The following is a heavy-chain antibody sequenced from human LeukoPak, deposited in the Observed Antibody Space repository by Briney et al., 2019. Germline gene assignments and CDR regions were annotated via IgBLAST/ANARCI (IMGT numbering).Heavy chain of an antibody. Sequence: ASVKVSCKASGYTFTSYAMHWVRQAPGQRLEWMGWINAGNGNTKYSQKLQGRVTITRDTSASTAYMELSSLRSEDTAVYYCARDNPYVVRGVITYYYYGMDVWGKGTTVTVSS. CDR1: GYTFTSYA. CDR2: INAGNGNT. V-gene: IGHV1-3*01. J-gene: IGHJ6*04. CDR3: ARDNPYVVRGVITYYYYGMDV. D-gene: IGHD3-10*01.